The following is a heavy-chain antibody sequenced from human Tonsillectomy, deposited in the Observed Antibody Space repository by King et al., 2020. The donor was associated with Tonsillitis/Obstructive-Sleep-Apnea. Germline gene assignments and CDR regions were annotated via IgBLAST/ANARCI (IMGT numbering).Heavy chain of an antibody. CDR3: VRHYYYDSSSFDY. V-gene: IGHV4-39*01. Sequence: QLQESGPGLVKPSETLSLTCTVSDDSISSSRYYWGWIRQPPGKGLEWIGSIYYTGSPYYNPSLKSRVTISVDTSKNQFSLKLRPVIAADTAVYYCVRHYYYDSSSFDYWGQGTLVTVSS. CDR2: IYYTGSP. J-gene: IGHJ4*02. D-gene: IGHD3-22*01. CDR1: DDSISSSRYY.